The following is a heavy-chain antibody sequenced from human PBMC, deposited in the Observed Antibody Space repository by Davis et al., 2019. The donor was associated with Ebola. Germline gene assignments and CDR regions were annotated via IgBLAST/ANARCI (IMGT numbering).Heavy chain of an antibody. D-gene: IGHD3-9*01. Sequence: GESLKISCSASGFTFSSYAMHWVRQAPGKGLEYVSAISSNGGSTYYADSVKGRFTISRDNSKNTLYLQMNSLRAEDTAVYYCARGDDILTGYPYGMDVWGQGTTVTVSS. J-gene: IGHJ6*02. V-gene: IGHV3-64*04. CDR3: ARGDDILTGYPYGMDV. CDR2: ISSNGGST. CDR1: GFTFSSYA.